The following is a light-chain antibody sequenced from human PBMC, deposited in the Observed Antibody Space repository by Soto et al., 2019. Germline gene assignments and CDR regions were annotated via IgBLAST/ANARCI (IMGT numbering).Light chain of an antibody. CDR1: QSVSSN. CDR2: GAS. CDR3: QQYDSSPKP. V-gene: IGKV3-20*01. J-gene: IGKJ1*01. Sequence: EIVLTQSPGTLSLSPGERATLSCRASQSVSSNLSWYHQKPVHAPMRLIYGASSRATGIPDRFSGTGSGTDFTLTISRLEREDFAVYYCQQYDSSPKPFGQGTKVDIK.